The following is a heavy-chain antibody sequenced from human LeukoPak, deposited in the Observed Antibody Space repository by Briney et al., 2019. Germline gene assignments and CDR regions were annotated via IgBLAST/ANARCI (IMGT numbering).Heavy chain of an antibody. V-gene: IGHV4-59*01. CDR2: IYNSGST. CDR1: GGFISLYY. D-gene: IGHD5-18*01. J-gene: IGHJ3*02. Sequence: PSETLSLTCSVSGGFISLYYWSWIRQPPGKGLEGIGYIYNSGSTNYNPSLQGRVTISVDTSKNQFSLKLSSVTAADTAVYYCARGIRGVDTAMNDAFDIWGQGTMVTVSS. CDR3: ARGIRGVDTAMNDAFDI.